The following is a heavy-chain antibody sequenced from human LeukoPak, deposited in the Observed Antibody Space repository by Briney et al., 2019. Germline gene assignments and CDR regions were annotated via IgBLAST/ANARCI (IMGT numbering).Heavy chain of an antibody. CDR2: IYYRGTT. CDR3: ATPYCGAISCLDVFDV. V-gene: IGHV4-31*03. J-gene: IGHJ3*01. Sequence: PSETLSLTCTVSGVSFSSDKYYWAWIRQRPGKGLEWIGHIYYRGTTSFNPSLKSRVSMSLDTSKSQFSLTLTSVTAADTAVYYCATPYCGAISCLDVFDVWGQGTVVTVSS. CDR1: GVSFSSDKYY. D-gene: IGHD2-21*01.